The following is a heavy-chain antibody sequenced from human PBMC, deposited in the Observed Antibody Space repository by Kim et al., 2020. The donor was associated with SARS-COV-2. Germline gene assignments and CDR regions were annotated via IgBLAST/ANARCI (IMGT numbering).Heavy chain of an antibody. V-gene: IGHV1-2*02. D-gene: IGHD4-4*01. Sequence: ASVKVSCKASGYTFTGYYMHWVRQAPGQGLEWMGWINPNSGGTNYAQKFQGRVTMTRDTSISTAYMELSRLTSGDTAVYYCAREGDYSNYGASWGQGTLVTVSS. J-gene: IGHJ4*02. CDR2: INPNSGGT. CDR3: AREGDYSNYGAS. CDR1: GYTFTGYY.